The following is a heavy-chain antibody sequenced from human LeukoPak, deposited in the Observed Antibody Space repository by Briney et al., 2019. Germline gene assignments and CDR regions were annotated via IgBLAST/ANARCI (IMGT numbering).Heavy chain of an antibody. CDR1: GGSISSYY. CDR2: IYYSGST. Sequence: SETLSLTCTVSGGSISSYYWSWIRQPPGKGLEWIGYIYYSGSTNYNPSLKSRVTISVDTSKNQFSLKLSSVTAADTAVYYCARFGNYYGSGSYYGYWGQGTLVTVSS. J-gene: IGHJ4*02. D-gene: IGHD3-10*01. V-gene: IGHV4-59*01. CDR3: ARFGNYYGSGSYYGY.